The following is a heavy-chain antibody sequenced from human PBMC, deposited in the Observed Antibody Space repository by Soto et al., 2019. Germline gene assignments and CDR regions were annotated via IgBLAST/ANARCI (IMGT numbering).Heavy chain of an antibody. J-gene: IGHJ6*02. CDR3: ARGPYDILTGYYVDYYYYYGMDV. V-gene: IGHV1-69*13. D-gene: IGHD3-9*01. CDR1: GGTFSSYA. Sequence: GASVKVSCKASGGTFSSYAISWVRQAPGQGLEWMGGIIPIFGTANYAQKFQGRVTITADESTSTAYMELSSLRSEDTAVYYCARGPYDILTGYYVDYYYYYGMDVWGQGTTVTVSS. CDR2: IIPIFGTA.